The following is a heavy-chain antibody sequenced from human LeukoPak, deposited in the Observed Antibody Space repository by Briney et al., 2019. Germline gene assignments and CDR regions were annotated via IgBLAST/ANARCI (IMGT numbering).Heavy chain of an antibody. CDR2: IYYTGST. J-gene: IGHJ3*02. D-gene: IGHD2-15*01. CDR3: ASNRGVVAAYDI. Sequence: SETLSLTCTVSGGSFGTNYGNWIRQPPGKGLEWLGYIYYTGSTNYNPSLKRRVTISVDTSKNLFSLKRTSVTAADTAVYYCASNRGVVAAYDIWGQGTLVTVSS. CDR1: GGSFGTNY. V-gene: IGHV4-59*01.